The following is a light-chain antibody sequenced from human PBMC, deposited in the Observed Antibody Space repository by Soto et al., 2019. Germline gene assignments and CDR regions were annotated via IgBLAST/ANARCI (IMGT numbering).Light chain of an antibody. V-gene: IGKV3-15*01. Sequence: EILLTQSPATLSLSPGERATLSCGASQSVSSYLAWYQQKPGQAPRLLLYGASTRATGIPVRFSGSGFGTESTLTISSLPSEDFEVYYCQQYNMWPNTFGQGTRLEIK. CDR3: QQYNMWPNT. CDR2: GAS. CDR1: QSVSSY. J-gene: IGKJ5*01.